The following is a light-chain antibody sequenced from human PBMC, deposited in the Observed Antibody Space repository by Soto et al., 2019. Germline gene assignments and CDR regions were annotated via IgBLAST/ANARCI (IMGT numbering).Light chain of an antibody. V-gene: IGKV3-11*01. CDR3: QQRSNWPWT. Sequence: EIVLTQSPATLSLSPGERATLSCRASQRISGYLGWYQQKPGQAPRLLIYDACNRATGIPVRFSGSGSGTDYTLTITNLEPEDFAIYYCQQRSNWPWTFGQGTKVDIK. J-gene: IGKJ1*01. CDR1: QRISGY. CDR2: DAC.